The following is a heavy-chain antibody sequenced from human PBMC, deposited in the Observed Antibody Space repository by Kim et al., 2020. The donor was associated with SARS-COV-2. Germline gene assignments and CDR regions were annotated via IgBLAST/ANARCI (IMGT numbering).Heavy chain of an antibody. Sequence: PAPQSRVTISGETSKNQFSLKLCSVTAADTAVYYCASGYYGSGSYYSPFDYWGQGTLVTVSS. CDR3: ASGYYGSGSYYSPFDY. V-gene: IGHV4-39*01. D-gene: IGHD3-10*01. J-gene: IGHJ4*02.